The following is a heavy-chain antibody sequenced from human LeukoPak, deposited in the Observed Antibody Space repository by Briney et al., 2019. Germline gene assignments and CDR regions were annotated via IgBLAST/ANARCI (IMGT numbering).Heavy chain of an antibody. CDR2: ISSSGSTI. V-gene: IGHV3-11*04. CDR3: ARGFWFRPNKFDY. Sequence: GGSLRLSCAASGCTFIDYYMIWIRQAPGEGLEGVSYISSSGSTIYYADAVKGRFSISTDNTQNSLYLQINSLRAADTAVYYCARGFWFRPNKFDYWGQGTLVTVSS. CDR1: GCTFIDYY. J-gene: IGHJ4*02. D-gene: IGHD3-10*01.